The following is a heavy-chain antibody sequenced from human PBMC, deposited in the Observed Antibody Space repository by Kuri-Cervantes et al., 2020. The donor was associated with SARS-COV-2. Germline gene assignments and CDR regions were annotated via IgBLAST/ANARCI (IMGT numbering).Heavy chain of an antibody. CDR1: GFTFGSYA. CDR2: IKQDGSEK. D-gene: IGHD3-3*01. CDR3: ARDRKYYDFWSGPNYYMDV. J-gene: IGHJ6*03. V-gene: IGHV3-7*01. Sequence: GGSLRLSCAASGFTFGSYAMHWVRQAPGKGLEWVANIKQDGSEKYYVDSVKGRFTISRDNAKNSLYLQMNSLRAEDTAVYYCARDRKYYDFWSGPNYYMDVWGKGTTVTVSS.